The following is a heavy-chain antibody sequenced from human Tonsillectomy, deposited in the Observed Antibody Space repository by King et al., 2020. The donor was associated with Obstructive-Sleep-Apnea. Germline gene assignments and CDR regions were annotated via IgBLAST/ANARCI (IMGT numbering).Heavy chain of an antibody. CDR3: ARDVDPIAAAGISDY. J-gene: IGHJ4*02. V-gene: IGHV3-21*01. D-gene: IGHD6-13*01. CDR2: ISGNSGYI. Sequence: VQLVESGGGQVKPGGSLRLSCAASGFSFSSFSMNWVRQAPGKGLEWVSSISGNSGYIYYADSVKGRFTISRDNAKNSVYLQMSSLGAEDTAVYYCARDVDPIAAAGISDYWGQETPVTVSS. CDR1: GFSFSSFS.